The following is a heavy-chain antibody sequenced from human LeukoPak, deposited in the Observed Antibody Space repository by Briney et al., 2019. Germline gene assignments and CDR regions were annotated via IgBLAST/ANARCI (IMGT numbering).Heavy chain of an antibody. J-gene: IGHJ4*02. CDR3: AGSGVFDY. CDR2: IYYSGST. D-gene: IGHD3-3*01. CDR1: GGSISSSSYY. Sequence: SETLSLTCTVSGGSISSSSYYWGWIRQPPGKGLEWIGSIYYSGSTYYNPSLKSRVTISVDTSKNQFSLKLSSVTAADTAVYYCAGSGVFDYWGQGTLVTGSS. V-gene: IGHV4-39*01.